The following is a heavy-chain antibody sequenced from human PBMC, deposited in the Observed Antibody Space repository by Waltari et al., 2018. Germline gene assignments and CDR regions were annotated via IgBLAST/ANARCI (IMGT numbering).Heavy chain of an antibody. CDR2: IIPIFGTA. J-gene: IGHJ6*02. CDR1: GGPFSSYA. CDR3: AREGSSGSIPQDYYYGMDV. D-gene: IGHD6-19*01. Sequence: QVQLVQSGAEVKKPGSSVKVSCKASGGPFSSYAISWVRQAPGQGLEWMGGIIPIFGTANYAQKFQGRVTITTDESTSSAYMELSSLRSEDTAVYYCAREGSSGSIPQDYYYGMDVWGQGTTVTVSS. V-gene: IGHV1-69*05.